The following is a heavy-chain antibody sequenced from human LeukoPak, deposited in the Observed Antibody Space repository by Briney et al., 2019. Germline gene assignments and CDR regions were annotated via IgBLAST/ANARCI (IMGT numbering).Heavy chain of an antibody. V-gene: IGHV4-61*01. D-gene: IGHD3-10*01. CDR1: GGSISSSSYY. CDR2: IYYSGST. Sequence: PSETLSLTCTVSGGSISSSSYYWSWIRQPPGKGLEWIGYIYYSGSTNYNPSLKSRVTISVDTSKNQFSLKLSSVTAADTAAYYCARIDGSGSLAFDYWGQGTLVTVSS. J-gene: IGHJ4*02. CDR3: ARIDGSGSLAFDY.